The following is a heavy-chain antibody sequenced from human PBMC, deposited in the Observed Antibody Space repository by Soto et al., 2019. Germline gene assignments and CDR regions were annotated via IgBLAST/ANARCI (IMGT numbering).Heavy chain of an antibody. V-gene: IGHV5-10-1*01. J-gene: IGHJ4*02. CDR3: AWTKVGAITAGPFDY. CDR2: IGPSDSYT. D-gene: IGHD1-26*01. Sequence: GESLKISCKGSGYSFTSYWISWVRQMPGKGLEWMGRIGPSDSYTNYSPSFQGHVTISADNSISTAYLQWSSLKASDTAMYYCAWTKVGAITAGPFDYWGQGTLVTVSS. CDR1: GYSFTSYW.